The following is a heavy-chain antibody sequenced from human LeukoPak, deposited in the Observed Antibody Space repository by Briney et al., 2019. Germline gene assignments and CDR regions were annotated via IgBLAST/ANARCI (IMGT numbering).Heavy chain of an antibody. V-gene: IGHV1-2*02. CDR2: INPNSGGT. Sequence: ASVKVSCKASGYTFTGYYMHWVRQAPGQGLEWMGWINPNSGGTNYAQKFQGRVTMTRNTSISTAYMELSSLRSEDTAVYYCARAGYDYGDYSLDWGQGTLVTVSS. J-gene: IGHJ4*02. CDR1: GYTFTGYY. D-gene: IGHD4-17*01. CDR3: ARAGYDYGDYSLD.